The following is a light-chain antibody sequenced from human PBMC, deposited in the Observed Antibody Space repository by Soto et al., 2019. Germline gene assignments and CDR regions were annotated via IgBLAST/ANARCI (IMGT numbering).Light chain of an antibody. CDR1: QTVIRNY. CDR2: GAS. J-gene: IGKJ5*01. Sequence: AFSPFSIALSFSYLWRFTPPFSASQTVIRNYLAWHQQKPGQTPRLLVYGASSRATGIPDRFSGSGSGTDFTLTISRLEPEDFAVYYCQQHGTSPITFGQGTRLEIK. CDR3: QQHGTSPIT. V-gene: IGKV3-20*01.